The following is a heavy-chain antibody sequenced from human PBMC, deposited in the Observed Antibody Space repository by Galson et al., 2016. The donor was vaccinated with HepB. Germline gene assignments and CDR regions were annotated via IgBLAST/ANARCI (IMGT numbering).Heavy chain of an antibody. Sequence: SLRLSCAASGFSFSSYAMSWVRQAPGKGLEWVSTITGRGTSTYYADSVEGRFAISRDHSKSPLYLQMNGLRAEDTAVYYCAKDPQWTTSSRGAFDVWGQGTMLTVFS. V-gene: IGHV3-23*01. D-gene: IGHD6-6*01. J-gene: IGHJ3*01. CDR3: AKDPQWTTSSRGAFDV. CDR1: GFSFSSYA. CDR2: ITGRGTST.